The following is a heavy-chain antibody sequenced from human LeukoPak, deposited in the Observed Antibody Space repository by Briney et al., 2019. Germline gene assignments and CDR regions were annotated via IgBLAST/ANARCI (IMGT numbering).Heavy chain of an antibody. V-gene: IGHV1-24*01. CDR3: APLDFWVPST. Sequence: RRASVKVSCKVSGYTLNELSIHWVRPAAGKGLEWMGGFDPEYGETVYAQKFQGRVTMAEDTSTDTAYMELSSLRSEDTAVYYCAPLDFWVPSTWGQGTLVTVSS. CDR1: GYTLNELS. J-gene: IGHJ5*02. CDR2: FDPEYGET. D-gene: IGHD3-3*01.